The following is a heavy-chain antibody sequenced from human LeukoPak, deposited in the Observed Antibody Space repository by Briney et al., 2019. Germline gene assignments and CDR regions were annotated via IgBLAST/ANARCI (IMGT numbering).Heavy chain of an antibody. D-gene: IGHD1-14*01. CDR1: GFTFSNYA. CDR2: ISGSRGST. CDR3: VVVVEPPDSDGFDV. J-gene: IGHJ3*01. V-gene: IGHV3-23*01. Sequence: GGSLRLSCAASGFTFSNYAMNWVRQAPGKGLEWVSVISGSRGSTSYADSVKGRFTISRDNPKNTLYLQMNSLTIEDTAVYYCVVVVEPPDSDGFDVWGQGTMITVSS.